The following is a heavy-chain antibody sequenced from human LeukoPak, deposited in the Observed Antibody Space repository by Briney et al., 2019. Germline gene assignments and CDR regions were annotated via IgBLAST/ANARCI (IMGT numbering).Heavy chain of an antibody. Sequence: PSETLSLTCTVSGGSISSYYWSWIRQPPGKGPEWIGYIYYSGSTNYNPSLKSRVTISVDRSKNQFSLKLSSVTAADTAVYYCAKPQDYYDSSGYPRFDYWGQGTLVTVSS. V-gene: IGHV4-59*12. CDR2: IYYSGST. CDR1: GGSISSYY. CDR3: AKPQDYYDSSGYPRFDY. D-gene: IGHD3-22*01. J-gene: IGHJ4*02.